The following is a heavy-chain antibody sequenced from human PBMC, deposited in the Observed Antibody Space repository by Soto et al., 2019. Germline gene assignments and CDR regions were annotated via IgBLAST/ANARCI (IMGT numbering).Heavy chain of an antibody. J-gene: IGHJ6*02. CDR1: GYTFTSYG. V-gene: IGHV1-18*01. CDR3: ASGRGAARHPGYYYYYGMDV. Sequence: QVQLVQSGAEVKKPGASVKVSCKASGYTFTSYGISWVRQAPGQGLEWMGWISAYNGNTNYAQKLQGRVTMTTDTSTSTAYMELRSLRSDDTAVDYCASGRGAARHPGYYYYYGMDVWGQGTTVTVSS. CDR2: ISAYNGNT. D-gene: IGHD6-6*01.